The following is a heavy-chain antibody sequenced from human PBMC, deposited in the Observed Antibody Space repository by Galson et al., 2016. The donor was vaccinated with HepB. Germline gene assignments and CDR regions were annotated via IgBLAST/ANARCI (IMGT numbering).Heavy chain of an antibody. CDR1: GFTFSSYA. CDR2: ISYDGSNK. D-gene: IGHD6-19*01. J-gene: IGHJ4*02. V-gene: IGHV3-30*01. CDR3: ARRTSYSICWYEVGY. Sequence: SLRLSCAASGFTFSSYAMHWVRQAPGKGLEWVAVISYDGSNKYYADSVKGRFTISRDNSKNTLYLQMNSLRAEDTAVYYCARRTSYSICWYEVGYWGQGNLVTVAS.